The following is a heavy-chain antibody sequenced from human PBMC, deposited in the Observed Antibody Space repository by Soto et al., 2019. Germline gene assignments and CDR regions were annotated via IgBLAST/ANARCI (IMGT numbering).Heavy chain of an antibody. CDR1: GFTFSSYA. Sequence: GGSLRLSCAASGFTFSSYAMHWVRQAPGKGLELVAVISYDGSNKYYADSVKGRFTISRDNSKNTLYLQMNSLRAEDTAVYYCATEGVAATEFDYWGQGTLVTVS. J-gene: IGHJ4*02. D-gene: IGHD2-15*01. CDR3: ATEGVAATEFDY. V-gene: IGHV3-30-3*01. CDR2: ISYDGSNK.